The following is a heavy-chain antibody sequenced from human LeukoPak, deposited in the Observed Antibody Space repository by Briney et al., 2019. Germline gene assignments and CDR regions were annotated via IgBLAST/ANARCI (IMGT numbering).Heavy chain of an antibody. D-gene: IGHD1-7*01. J-gene: IGHJ5*02. CDR2: ICPDDSDT. Sequence: GESLKISCKASGYRFTNYCIAWVRQMPGKGLEWMGIICPDDSDTRYSPSFQGQVTMSADKSINTAYVQWSSLKASDSAMYYYTRRSRTITGITDWFDPWGQGTLVTVSS. V-gene: IGHV5-51*01. CDR3: TRRSRTITGITDWFDP. CDR1: GYRFTNYC.